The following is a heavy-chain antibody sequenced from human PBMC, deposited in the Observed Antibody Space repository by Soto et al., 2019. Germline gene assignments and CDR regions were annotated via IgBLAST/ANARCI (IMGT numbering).Heavy chain of an antibody. J-gene: IGHJ4*02. D-gene: IGHD3-10*01. Sequence: EVQLVESGGGLVQPGGSLRLSCGASGFTFSIYWMHWVRQAPGEGLVWVSRINGDGSFTRFADSVKGRFTISRDNAKNTVHLQMNSLRVEDTAVYYCARVGGGSGNFDYWGQGTLVTVSS. CDR3: ARVGGGSGNFDY. V-gene: IGHV3-74*01. CDR2: INGDGSFT. CDR1: GFTFSIYW.